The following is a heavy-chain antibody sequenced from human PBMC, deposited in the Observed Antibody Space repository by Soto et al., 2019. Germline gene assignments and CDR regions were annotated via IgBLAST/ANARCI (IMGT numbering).Heavy chain of an antibody. V-gene: IGHV1-69*02. CDR1: GGTFSTYT. CDR2: IIPILGSA. CDR3: ATDSPGTTNRNY. Sequence: QVQLVQSGAEVKKPGSSVKVSCKASGGTFSTYTISWVRQAPGQGLEWMGRIIPILGSAKYAQKFQGRVTITADKSTYTTSTQLSTLSSADTAVYYCATDSPGTTNRNYWGQGTLVTVSS. D-gene: IGHD1-7*01. J-gene: IGHJ4*02.